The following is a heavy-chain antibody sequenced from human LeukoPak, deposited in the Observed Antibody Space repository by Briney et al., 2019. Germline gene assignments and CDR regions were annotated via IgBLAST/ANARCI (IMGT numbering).Heavy chain of an antibody. V-gene: IGHV3-48*03. CDR2: ISSSGSTI. J-gene: IGHJ4*02. CDR3: ARSYSYGYASDY. D-gene: IGHD5-18*01. Sequence: GGSLRLSCAASGFTFSSYEMNWVRQAPGKGLEWVSYISSSGSTIYYADSVKGRFTISRDNAKNSLYLQMNSLRAEDTAVYYCARSYSYGYASDYWGQGTLVTVSS. CDR1: GFTFSSYE.